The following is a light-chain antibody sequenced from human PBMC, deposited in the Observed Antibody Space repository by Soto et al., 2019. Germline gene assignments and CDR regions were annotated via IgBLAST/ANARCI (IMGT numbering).Light chain of an antibody. Sequence: EIVVTQSPATLSVSPCERATLSCRASQSVSSNLAWYQQKPGQAPRLLIYGASTRATGIPARFSGSGSGTEFTLTISSLQSEDFATYYCQQYNSYDTFGQGTKVDIK. CDR2: GAS. CDR3: QQYNSYDT. CDR1: QSVSSN. J-gene: IGKJ1*01. V-gene: IGKV3-15*01.